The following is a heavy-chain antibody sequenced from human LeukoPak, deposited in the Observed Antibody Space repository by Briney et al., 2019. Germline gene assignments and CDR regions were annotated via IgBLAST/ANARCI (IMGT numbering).Heavy chain of an antibody. CDR2: IGGSDTNT. CDR3: AKDLEGGSPYYFDY. V-gene: IGHV3-23*01. J-gene: IGHJ4*02. CDR1: GFTFSSYA. D-gene: IGHD3-16*01. Sequence: GGSLRLSCAASGFTFSSYAMSWVRQAPGKGLDWVSAIGGSDTNTYYTDSVKGRFTISRDNSENTLYLQMNSLRAEDTAVYYCAKDLEGGSPYYFDYWGQGTLVTVSS.